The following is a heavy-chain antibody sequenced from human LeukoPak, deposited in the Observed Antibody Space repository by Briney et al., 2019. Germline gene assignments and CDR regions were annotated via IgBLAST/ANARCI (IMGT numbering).Heavy chain of an antibody. CDR3: AREGQQLVRGTYFDY. CDR2: ISSSSSYI. Sequence: PGGSLRLSCAASGFNYSSYTMNWVRQAPGKGLEWVSSISSSSSYIYYADSVKGRFTISRDNAKNSLYLQMNSLRAEDTAVYYCAREGQQLVRGTYFDYWGQGTLVTVSS. J-gene: IGHJ4*02. V-gene: IGHV3-21*01. D-gene: IGHD6-13*01. CDR1: GFNYSSYT.